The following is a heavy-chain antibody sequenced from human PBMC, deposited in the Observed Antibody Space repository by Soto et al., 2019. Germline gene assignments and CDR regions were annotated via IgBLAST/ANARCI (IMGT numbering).Heavy chain of an antibody. D-gene: IGHD3-10*01. CDR1: GFTFSSYA. CDR2: IRDDGTNK. J-gene: IGHJ6*02. Sequence: QVQLVESGGGVVQPGRSLRLSCAASGFTFSSYAMHWVRQAPGKGLEWVALIRDDGTNKFYADPVKGRFSISRDNSKNTLFLQMNSLRVEDTAVYYCAREGRIATVQGVRYDYYGMDVWGQGTTVTVSS. V-gene: IGHV3-30-3*01. CDR3: AREGRIATVQGVRYDYYGMDV.